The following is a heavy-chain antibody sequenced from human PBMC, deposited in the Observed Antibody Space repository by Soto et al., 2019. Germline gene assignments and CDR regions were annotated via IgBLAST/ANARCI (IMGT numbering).Heavy chain of an antibody. CDR2: INAYNGNT. CDR3: AMVDAYVTPSPQDV. J-gene: IGHJ6*02. D-gene: IGHD2-8*01. Sequence: QVQLVQSGAEVKDPGASVKVSCKASGYSFTRYGIGWARQAPGQGLEWMGWINAYNGNTNYAQNLQGRLTLTTDTSTTTAYMELRNLRSNDTAIYYCAMVDAYVTPSPQDVWGQGTTVTVSS. V-gene: IGHV1-18*01. CDR1: GYSFTRYG.